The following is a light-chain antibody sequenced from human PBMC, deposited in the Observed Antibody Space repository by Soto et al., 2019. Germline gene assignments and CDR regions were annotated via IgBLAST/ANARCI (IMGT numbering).Light chain of an antibody. Sequence: QSALTQPASVSGSTGQSITSSCTGTSSDVGGYNYVSWYQQHPGKAPKLMIYEVSNRPSGVSNRFSGSKSGNTASLTISGLQAEDEAEYYCSSYTSSTVVFGGGTKLTVL. V-gene: IGLV2-14*01. CDR2: EVS. CDR3: SSYTSSTVV. CDR1: SSDVGGYNY. J-gene: IGLJ2*01.